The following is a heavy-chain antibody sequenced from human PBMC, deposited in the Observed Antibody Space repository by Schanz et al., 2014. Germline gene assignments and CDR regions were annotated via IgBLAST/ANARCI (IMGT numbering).Heavy chain of an antibody. CDR1: GFTFSSYA. V-gene: IGHV3-23*04. J-gene: IGHJ3*02. D-gene: IGHD6-19*01. Sequence: VQLVESGGGVVQPGGSLRLSCAASGFTFSSYAMSWVRQAPGKGLEWVSAISDSGDLTYYADSVKGRFTISRDNSKNTLYLQMNSLRAEDTAVYYCAKCIGWYGRCAFDIWGQGTMVTVSS. CDR3: AKCIGWYGRCAFDI. CDR2: ISDSGDLT.